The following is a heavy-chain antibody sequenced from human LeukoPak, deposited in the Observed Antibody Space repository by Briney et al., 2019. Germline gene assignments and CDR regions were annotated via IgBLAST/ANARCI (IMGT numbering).Heavy chain of an antibody. V-gene: IGHV3-21*04. CDR2: ISSSSSYI. CDR3: ARDRMIQGVADAFDI. Sequence: GGSLRLSCAASGFTFSNYAMSWVRQAPGKGLEWVSSISSSSSYIYYADSVKGRFTISRDNAKNSLYLQMNSLRAENTAVYYCARDRMIQGVADAFDIWGQGTMVTVSS. J-gene: IGHJ3*02. CDR1: GFTFSNYA. D-gene: IGHD2-15*01.